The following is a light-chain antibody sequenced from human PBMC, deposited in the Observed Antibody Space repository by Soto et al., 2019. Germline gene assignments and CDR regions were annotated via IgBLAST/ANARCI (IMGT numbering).Light chain of an antibody. CDR3: QQYYSCPPT. CDR2: AAS. J-gene: IGKJ1*01. V-gene: IGKV1-39*01. Sequence: IQMTQSPSSLSASVGDRVTITCRASQSISSYLNWYQQKPGKAPELLIYAASTLQSGVPSRFSGSGSATDFTLTISGLQSEDFATYYCQQYYSCPPTFGQGTKVDIK. CDR1: QSISSY.